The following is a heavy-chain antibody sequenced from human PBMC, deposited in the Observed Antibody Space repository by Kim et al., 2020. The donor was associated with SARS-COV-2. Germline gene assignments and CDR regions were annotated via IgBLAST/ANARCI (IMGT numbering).Heavy chain of an antibody. CDR1: GGSISSSSYY. V-gene: IGHV4-39*07. D-gene: IGHD1-20*01. CDR3: ARDRAITEPV. J-gene: IGHJ3*01. Sequence: SETLSLTCTVSGGSISSSSYYWGWIRQPPGKGLEWIGSIYYSGSTYYNPSLKSRVTISVDTSKNQFSLKLSSVTAADTAVYYCARDRAITEPVWGQGTMVTVSS. CDR2: IYYSGST.